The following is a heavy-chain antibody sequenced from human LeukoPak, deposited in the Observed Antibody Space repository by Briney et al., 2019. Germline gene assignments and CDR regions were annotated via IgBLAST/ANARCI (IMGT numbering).Heavy chain of an antibody. CDR3: ARQHRTTVIVVVINFIDY. CDR2: IYYSGST. D-gene: IGHD3-22*01. J-gene: IGHJ4*02. CDR1: GGSISSSSYY. V-gene: IGHV4-39*01. Sequence: PSETLSLTCTVSGGSISSSSYYWGWIRQPPGKGLEWIGSIYYSGSTYYNPSLKSRVTISVDTSKNQFSLKLSSVTAADTAVYYCARQHRTTVIVVVINFIDYWGQGTLVTVSS.